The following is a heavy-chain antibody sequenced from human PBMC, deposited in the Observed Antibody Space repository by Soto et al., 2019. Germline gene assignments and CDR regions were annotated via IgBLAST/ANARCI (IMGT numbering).Heavy chain of an antibody. J-gene: IGHJ4*02. CDR2: IRSKAYGGTT. CDR3: TRVWFGESYYFDY. Sequence: GGSLRLSCTASGFTFGDYAMSWFRQAPGKGLEWVGFIRSKAYGGTTEYAASVKGRFTISRDDSKRIAYLQMNSLKTEDTAVYYCTRVWFGESYYFDYWGQGTLVTVSS. V-gene: IGHV3-49*03. D-gene: IGHD3-10*01. CDR1: GFTFGDYA.